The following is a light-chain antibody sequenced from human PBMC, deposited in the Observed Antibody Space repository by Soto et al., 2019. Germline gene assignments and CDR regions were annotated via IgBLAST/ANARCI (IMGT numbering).Light chain of an antibody. V-gene: IGLV2-14*03. Sequence: QSALTQPASVSGSPGQSITISCTGTSSDVGGYNYVSWYQQHPGKAPKLMIYDVINRPSGVSNRFSGSKSVNSASLTISGLQAEDEADYYCSSYTSSSTYVVFGGGTKVTVL. J-gene: IGLJ2*01. CDR1: SSDVGGYNY. CDR3: SSYTSSSTYVV. CDR2: DVI.